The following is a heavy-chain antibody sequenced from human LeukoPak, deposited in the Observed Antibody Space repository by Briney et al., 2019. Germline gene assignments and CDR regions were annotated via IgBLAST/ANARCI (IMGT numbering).Heavy chain of an antibody. D-gene: IGHD5-12*01. J-gene: IGHJ4*02. CDR2: IRFDVSNK. CDR3: AKRGSGYDYGSLDY. Sequence: QAGGSLRLSCAASGFSFNSYDMHRVRQAPGKGLEWVAVIRFDVSNKFYANSVKGRFTVSRDNSKSVLYLQMDSLRVEDTAVYYCAKRGSGYDYGSLDYWGQGSLVTVSS. CDR1: GFSFNSYD. V-gene: IGHV3-30*02.